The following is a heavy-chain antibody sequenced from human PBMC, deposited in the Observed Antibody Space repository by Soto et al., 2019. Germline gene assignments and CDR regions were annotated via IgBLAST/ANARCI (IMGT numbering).Heavy chain of an antibody. D-gene: IGHD1-7*01. Sequence: GGSLRLSCAASGFTFSSYGMHWVRQAPGKGLEWVAVISYDGSNKYYADSVKGRFTISRDNSKNTLYLQMNSLRAEDTAVYYCAKVASELGDNWFDPWGQGTLVTVSS. J-gene: IGHJ5*02. CDR2: ISYDGSNK. V-gene: IGHV3-30*18. CDR3: AKVASELGDNWFDP. CDR1: GFTFSSYG.